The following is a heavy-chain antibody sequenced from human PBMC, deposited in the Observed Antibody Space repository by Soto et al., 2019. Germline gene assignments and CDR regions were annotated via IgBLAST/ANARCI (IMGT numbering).Heavy chain of an antibody. CDR2: IGSSGDWT. V-gene: IGHV3-23*01. J-gene: IGHJ5*02. D-gene: IGHD3-10*01. Sequence: GGSLRLSCAASGFTFYNYAMSWVRQAPGKGLEWVSAIGSSGDWTYYADSVKGRFTISRDNSKNTLYLQMNSLRAEDTAVYYCAKDRSTYYLVPPFDPWGQGTLVPVSS. CDR1: GFTFYNYA. CDR3: AKDRSTYYLVPPFDP.